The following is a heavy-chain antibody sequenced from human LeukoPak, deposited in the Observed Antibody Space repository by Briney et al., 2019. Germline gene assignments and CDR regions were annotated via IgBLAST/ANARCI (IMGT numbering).Heavy chain of an antibody. CDR1: GYSFTSYW. CDR2: IYPGDSDT. V-gene: IGHV5-51*01. D-gene: IGHD3-10*01. J-gene: IGHJ6*03. Sequence: GESLQISCKGSGYSFTSYWIGWVRPMPGKGLEWMGIIYPGDSDTRYSPSFQGQVTISADKSISTAYLQWSSLKASDTAMYYCARHSYYYGSGSYSDYYYYYMDVWGKGTTVTISS. CDR3: ARHSYYYGSGSYSDYYYYYMDV.